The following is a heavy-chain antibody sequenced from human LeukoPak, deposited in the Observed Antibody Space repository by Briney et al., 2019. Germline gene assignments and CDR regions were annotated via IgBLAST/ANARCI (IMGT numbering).Heavy chain of an antibody. J-gene: IGHJ4*02. Sequence: SETLSLTCTVSGGSISSYYWSWIRQPPGKGLEWIGYIYYSGSTNYNPSLKSRVTISVDTSKNQLSLKLSSVTAADTAVYYCARLLGYDSSGYFRDYWGQGTLVTVSS. CDR2: IYYSGST. D-gene: IGHD3-22*01. CDR3: ARLLGYDSSGYFRDY. V-gene: IGHV4-59*08. CDR1: GGSISSYY.